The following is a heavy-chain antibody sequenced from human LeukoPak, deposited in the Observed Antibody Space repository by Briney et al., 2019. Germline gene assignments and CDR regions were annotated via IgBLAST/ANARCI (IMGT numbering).Heavy chain of an antibody. CDR2: FDPEDGET. Sequence: ASVKVSCKVSGYTLTELSMHWVRQAPGKGLEWMGGFDPEDGETIYAQKFQGRVTMTEDTPTDTAYMELSSLRSEDTAVYYCATDIRSNDAFDIWGQGTMVTVSS. CDR3: ATDIRSNDAFDI. CDR1: GYTLTELS. V-gene: IGHV1-24*01. D-gene: IGHD1-26*01. J-gene: IGHJ3*02.